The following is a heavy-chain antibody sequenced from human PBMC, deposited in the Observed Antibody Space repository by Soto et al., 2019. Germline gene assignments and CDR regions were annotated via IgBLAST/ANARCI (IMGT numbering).Heavy chain of an antibody. Sequence: PSETLSLTCAVYGGSFSGYYWSWIRQPPGKGLEWIGEINHSGGTNYNPSLKSRVTISVDTSKNQFSLKLTSVTAADTAVYYCARYYYGSGSYQDYWGQGTLVTVSS. D-gene: IGHD3-10*01. V-gene: IGHV4-34*01. CDR2: INHSGGT. CDR3: ARYYYGSGSYQDY. J-gene: IGHJ4*02. CDR1: GGSFSGYY.